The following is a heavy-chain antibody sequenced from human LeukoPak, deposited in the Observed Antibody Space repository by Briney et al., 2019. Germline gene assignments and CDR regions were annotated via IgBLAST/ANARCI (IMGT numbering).Heavy chain of an antibody. CDR3: ARIPPGIYGDHGYYFDY. D-gene: IGHD4-17*01. CDR1: GFSLSTSGMC. V-gene: IGHV2-70*11. Sequence: RESGPTLVNPTQTLTLTCTFSGFSLSTSGMCVSWIRQPPGKALEWLARIDWDDDKYYSTSLKTRLTISKDTSKNQVVLTMTNMDPVDTATYYCARIPPGIYGDHGYYFDYWGQGTLVTVSS. J-gene: IGHJ4*02. CDR2: IDWDDDK.